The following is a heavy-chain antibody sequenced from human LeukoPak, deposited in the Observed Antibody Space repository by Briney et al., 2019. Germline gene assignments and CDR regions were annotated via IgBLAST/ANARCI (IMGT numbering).Heavy chain of an antibody. V-gene: IGHV3-30*02. J-gene: IGHJ6*03. CDR1: GFTFSGSG. CDR2: IRNDGTNK. CDR3: AKDRCSNGIGCYYYYMDV. D-gene: IGHD2-8*01. Sequence: GGSLRLSCAASGFTFSGSGMHWVRQAPGKGLEWVAFIRNDGTNKYYAESVKGRFTISRDNSKNTLYLQMNSLRAEDTAVYYCAKDRCSNGIGCYYYYMDVWGKGTTVTISS.